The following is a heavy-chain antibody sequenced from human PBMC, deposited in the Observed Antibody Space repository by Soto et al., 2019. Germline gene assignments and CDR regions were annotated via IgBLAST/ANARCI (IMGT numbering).Heavy chain of an antibody. CDR1: GGDISTYY. V-gene: IGHV4-4*07. J-gene: IGHJ5*02. CDR2: IYSSGST. Sequence: QVQLQESGPGLVKPSATLSLTCTVSGGDISTYYWTWVRQPSGKGLEWIGRIYSSGSTKYNPSLKSRVTMSLDTSKNQFSLRLSSVTAADTAVYYCARGQRFSDWFDPWGQGTLVTVSS. CDR3: ARGQRFSDWFDP. D-gene: IGHD3-3*01.